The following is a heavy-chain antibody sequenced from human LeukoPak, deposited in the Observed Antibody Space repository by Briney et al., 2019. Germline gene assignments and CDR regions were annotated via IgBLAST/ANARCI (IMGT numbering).Heavy chain of an antibody. J-gene: IGHJ4*02. CDR3: AKDLGANSFYFDF. D-gene: IGHD4/OR15-4a*01. Sequence: GGSLRLSCAASGFSFVNYGMNWVRQAPGKGLEWVSGISRSGDSTYYADSVKGRFTISRDSSGNTLFLQMHSLRAEDTALYYCAKDLGANSFYFDFWGQGDLVAVSS. CDR2: ISRSGDST. CDR1: GFSFVNYG. V-gene: IGHV3-23*01.